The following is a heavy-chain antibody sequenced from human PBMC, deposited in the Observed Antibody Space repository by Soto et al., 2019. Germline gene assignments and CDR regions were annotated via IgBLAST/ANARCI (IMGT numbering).Heavy chain of an antibody. CDR1: GFTFDDYA. V-gene: IGHV3-9*01. CDR2: ISWNSGSI. J-gene: IGHJ5*02. Sequence: EVQLVESGGGLVQPGRSLRLSCAASGFTFDDYAMHWVRQAPGKGLEWVSGISWNSGSIGYADSVKGRFTISRDNAKYSLYLQMNSLRAEDTALYYCARDGRRDGGMLWFAPCGQGTLVTVSS. D-gene: IGHD2-15*01. CDR3: ARDGRRDGGMLWFAP.